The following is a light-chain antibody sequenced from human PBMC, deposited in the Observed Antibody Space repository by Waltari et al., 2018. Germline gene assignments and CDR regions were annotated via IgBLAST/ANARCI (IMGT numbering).Light chain of an antibody. CDR1: QYVSSSY. CDR2: GAS. V-gene: IGKV3-20*01. J-gene: IGKJ3*01. CDR3: LQYGSPPFT. Sequence: EIVLTPSPGTPSLSPGVRATLSCRPSQYVSSSYLAWYQQKPGQAPRLLIYGASFRAAGIPERFSGSGSGTDFTLTISRLEPEDFAVFYCLQYGSPPFTFGPGTKVEIK.